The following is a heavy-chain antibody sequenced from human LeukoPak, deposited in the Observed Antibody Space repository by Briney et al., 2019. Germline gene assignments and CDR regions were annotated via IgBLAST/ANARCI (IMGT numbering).Heavy chain of an antibody. V-gene: IGHV4-30-4*01. CDR1: GGSISSGDYY. J-gene: IGHJ3*02. CDR3: ARDVVLDAFDI. CDR2: IHYSGST. D-gene: IGHD2-21*01. Sequence: SETLSLTCTVSGGSISSGDYYWSWIRQPPGKGLEWIGYIHYSGSTYYNPSLKSRVTISVDTSKNQFSLKLSSVTAADTAVYYCARDVVLDAFDIWGQGTMVTVSS.